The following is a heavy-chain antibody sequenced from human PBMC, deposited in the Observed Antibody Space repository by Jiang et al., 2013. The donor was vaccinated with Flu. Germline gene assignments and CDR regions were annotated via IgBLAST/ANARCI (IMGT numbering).Heavy chain of an antibody. CDR2: ISTSGTYK. V-gene: IGHV3-21*01. CDR3: ARDLDTYNSGGYYLGY. CDR1: EFTFSSYT. D-gene: IGHD3-22*01. Sequence: VQLLESGGGLVQPGGSLRLSCAASEFTFSSYTMNWVRQAPGKGLDWVASISTSGTYKYYADSVKGRFTISRDSAQNSLDLQMNSLRAEDSAVYYCARDLDTYNSGGYYLGYWGQGTLVSVSS. J-gene: IGHJ4*02.